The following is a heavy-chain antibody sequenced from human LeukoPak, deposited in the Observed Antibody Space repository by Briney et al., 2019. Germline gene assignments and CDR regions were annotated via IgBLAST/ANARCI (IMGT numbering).Heavy chain of an antibody. CDR3: ARPKELLFPQVDY. CDR1: GCSISSSSYY. CDR2: IDYSGST. V-gene: IGHV4-39*01. J-gene: IGHJ4*02. D-gene: IGHD1-26*01. Sequence: SETLSLTCTVSGCSISSSSYYWGWIRQPPGKGLEWIGSIDYSGSTYYNPSLKSQVTISVDTSKNQFSLKLSSVTAAYTAVYYCARPKELLFPQVDYWGQGTLVTVSS.